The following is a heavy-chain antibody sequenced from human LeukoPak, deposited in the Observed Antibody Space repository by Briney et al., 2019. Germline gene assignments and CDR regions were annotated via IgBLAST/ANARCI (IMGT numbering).Heavy chain of an antibody. D-gene: IGHD4-23*01. J-gene: IGHJ4*02. CDR3: ARGWLAETTVVTPYNY. V-gene: IGHV1-69*01. CDR1: GGTFSSHD. CDR2: ITPMFGTA. Sequence: SVKVSCKASGGTFSSHDISWVRQAPGQGLEWMGGITPMFGTAVYAQKFQGRVTITAVESMSTAYMELSSLRSEDTAKYYCARGWLAETTVVTPYNYWGQGTLVTVSS.